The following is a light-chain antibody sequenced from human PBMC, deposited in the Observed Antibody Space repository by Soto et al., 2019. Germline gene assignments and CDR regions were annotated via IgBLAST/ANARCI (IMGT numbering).Light chain of an antibody. CDR1: SSDVGSYDL. CDR2: EVS. CDR3: CSYAGSNTAV. J-gene: IGLJ7*01. V-gene: IGLV2-23*02. Sequence: QSVLTQPASVSGSPGQSITISCTGTSSDVGSYDLVSWYQQYPGKAPKLMIYEVSQRPSGVSNRCSGSKSGNTAALTIAGLLAEDEADYYCCSYAGSNTAVFGGGTQRTVL.